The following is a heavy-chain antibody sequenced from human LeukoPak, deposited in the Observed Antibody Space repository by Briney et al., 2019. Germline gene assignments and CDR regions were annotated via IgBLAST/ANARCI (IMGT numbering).Heavy chain of an antibody. Sequence: SGGSLRLSCAASGFTFSDYYMSWIRQAPGKGLEWVSYISSSSSTIYYADSVKGRFTISRDNAKNSLYLQMNSLRAEDTAVYYCAKDGAYCSNGVCSGYYYYMDVWGKGTTVTVSS. CDR1: GFTFSDYY. CDR3: AKDGAYCSNGVCSGYYYYMDV. V-gene: IGHV3-11*04. D-gene: IGHD2-8*01. CDR2: ISSSSSTI. J-gene: IGHJ6*03.